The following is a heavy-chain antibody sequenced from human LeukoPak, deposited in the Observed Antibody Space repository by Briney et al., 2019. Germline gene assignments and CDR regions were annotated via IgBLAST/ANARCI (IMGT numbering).Heavy chain of an antibody. J-gene: IGHJ4*02. CDR2: IYYGGST. Sequence: SETLSLTCTVSGGPISSGTYYWGWIRQPPGKGLEWIGFIYYGGSTYYNPSLKSRVTMSVDTSRNQFSLALSSVTAADTAVYYCARLSRGGNYYFDYWGQGTLITVSS. D-gene: IGHD4-23*01. CDR3: ARLSRGGNYYFDY. CDR1: GGPISSGTYY. V-gene: IGHV4-39*01.